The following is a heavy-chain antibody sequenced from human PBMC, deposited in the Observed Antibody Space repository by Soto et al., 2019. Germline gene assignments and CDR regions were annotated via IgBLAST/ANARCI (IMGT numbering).Heavy chain of an antibody. J-gene: IGHJ4*02. D-gene: IGHD7-27*01. V-gene: IGHV3-23*01. CDR2: ISSSGGST. CDR1: GFTFSSYT. Sequence: EVQLLESGGGLVQPGGSLRLSCAASGFTFSSYTMSWVRQGPGKGLEWVSGISSSGGSTVYADYVKGRFTISRDNFKNTLYLQMKSLRAEDTAVYYCAKGWGDYWGQGTPVTVSS. CDR3: AKGWGDY.